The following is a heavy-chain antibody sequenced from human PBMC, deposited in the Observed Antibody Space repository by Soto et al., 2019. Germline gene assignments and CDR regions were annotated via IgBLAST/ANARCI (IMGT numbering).Heavy chain of an antibody. V-gene: IGHV4-31*03. CDR2: IYYSGST. J-gene: IGHJ4*02. D-gene: IGHD3-3*01. CDR3: ARAGAMFDFWSGYPYYFDY. CDR1: GGSISSGGYY. Sequence: PSETLSLTCTVSGGSISSGGYYWSWIRQHPGKGLEWIGYIYYSGSTYYNPSLKSRVTISVDTSKNQFSLKLSSVTAADTAVYYCARAGAMFDFWSGYPYYFDYWGQGTLVTVSS.